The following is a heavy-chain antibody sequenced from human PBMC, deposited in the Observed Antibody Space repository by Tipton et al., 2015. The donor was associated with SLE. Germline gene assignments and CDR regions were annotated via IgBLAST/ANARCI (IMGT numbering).Heavy chain of an antibody. V-gene: IGHV4-4*07. Sequence: GLVKPSETLSLTCNVSDASMNSYFWNWIRQPAGKGLEWIGRLPLSDKNNYNPSLQSRVTMSVDTSKSQFSLEVRSVTAADTAVYFCAGSKVTTARDSFDIWGPGTVVVVSP. J-gene: IGHJ3*02. CDR2: LPLSDKN. CDR1: DASMNSYF. CDR3: AGSKVTTARDSFDI. D-gene: IGHD4-17*01.